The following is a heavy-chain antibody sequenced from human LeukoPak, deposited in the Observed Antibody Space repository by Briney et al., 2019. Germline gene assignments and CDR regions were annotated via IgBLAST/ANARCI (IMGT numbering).Heavy chain of an antibody. CDR1: GFTFSSYG. CDR2: INSDGSST. CDR3: ARDDSSSSWYYYYYYMDV. V-gene: IGHV3-74*01. Sequence: GESRRLSCAASGFTFSSYGMHWVRQAPGKGLGWVSRINSDGSSTSYADSVKGRFTISRDNAKNTLYLQMNSLRAEDTAVYYCARDDSSSSWYYYYYYMDVWGKGTTVTVSS. J-gene: IGHJ6*03. D-gene: IGHD6-13*01.